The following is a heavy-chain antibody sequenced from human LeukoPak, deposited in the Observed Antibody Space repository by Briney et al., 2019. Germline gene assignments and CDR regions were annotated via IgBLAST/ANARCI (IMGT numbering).Heavy chain of an antibody. D-gene: IGHD3-22*01. CDR3: AEYYYYDSSGYQQYYFDY. CDR2: ISGSGGST. Sequence: GGSLRLSCAASGFTFSSYAMSWVRQAPGKGLEWVSAISGSGGSTYYADSVKGRFTISRDNSKNTLYLQMNSLRAEDTAVYYCAEYYYYDSSGYQQYYFDYWGQGTLVTVSS. CDR1: GFTFSSYA. V-gene: IGHV3-23*01. J-gene: IGHJ4*02.